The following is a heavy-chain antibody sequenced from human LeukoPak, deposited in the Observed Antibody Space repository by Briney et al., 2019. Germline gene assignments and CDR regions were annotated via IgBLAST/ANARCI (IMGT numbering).Heavy chain of an antibody. D-gene: IGHD3-16*02. CDR1: GGSFSGYY. V-gene: IGHV4-34*01. CDR2: INHSGSP. J-gene: IGHJ5*02. CDR3: ATLXXXXXXYXVXWFDX. Sequence: SETLSLTCAVYGGSFSGYYWSWIRQPPGKGLEWIGEINHSGSPNYNPSLKSRVPISLDTSQNQFPLKLSPVTAADPAVFYCATLXXXXXXYXVXWFDXWGQGTLVTXXS.